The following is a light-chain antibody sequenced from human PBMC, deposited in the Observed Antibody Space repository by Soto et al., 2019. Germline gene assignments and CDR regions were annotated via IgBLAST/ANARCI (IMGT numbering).Light chain of an antibody. V-gene: IGLV2-14*03. CDR1: SSDVGGYNY. CDR3: SSYTTTSTVV. J-gene: IGLJ2*01. CDR2: DVT. Sequence: QSALTQPASVSGSPGQSITISCTGTSSDVGGYNYVSWYQHHPGKAPKLMIYDVTNRPSGVSNRVSGSKSGNTASLTISGVQSEDEASYYCSSYTTTSTVVFGGGTQLTVL.